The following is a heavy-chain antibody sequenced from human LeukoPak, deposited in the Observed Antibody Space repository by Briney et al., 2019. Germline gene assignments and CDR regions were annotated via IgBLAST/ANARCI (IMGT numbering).Heavy chain of an antibody. Sequence: GGSLRLSCAASGFTFSNYTMNWVRQAPGKGLEWVSSISSSSSYIYYADSVKGRFTISRDNAKNSLYLQMNSLRAEDTAVYYCAELGITMIGGVWGKGTTVTISS. V-gene: IGHV3-21*01. D-gene: IGHD3-10*02. J-gene: IGHJ6*04. CDR3: AELGITMIGGV. CDR1: GFTFSNYT. CDR2: ISSSSSYI.